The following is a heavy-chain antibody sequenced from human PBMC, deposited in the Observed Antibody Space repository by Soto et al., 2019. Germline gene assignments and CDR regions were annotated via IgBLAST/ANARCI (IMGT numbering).Heavy chain of an antibody. CDR3: ARDLAKGGGSAGFDY. V-gene: IGHV1-2*02. Sequence: ASVKVSCKASGYTFTVYYMHWVRQASGQGLEWMGWINPKSGGTMYPQKFQGRVTMTWDTSISTAYMALTRLRSDDTAVYYCARDLAKGGGSAGFDYWGQGXLVTVSS. D-gene: IGHD1-26*01. CDR1: GYTFTVYY. CDR2: INPKSGGT. J-gene: IGHJ4*02.